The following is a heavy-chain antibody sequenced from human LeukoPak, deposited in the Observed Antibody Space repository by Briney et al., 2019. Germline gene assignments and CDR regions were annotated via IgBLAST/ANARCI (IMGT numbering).Heavy chain of an antibody. V-gene: IGHV3-53*01. Sequence: GGSLRLSCAASGFTVSSNYMSWVRQAPGKGLEWVSVIYSGGCTYYADSVKGRFTISRDNSKNTLYLQMNSLRAEDTAVYYCARDGGTYYYVSSGYYPQGYFDYWGQGTLVTVSS. J-gene: IGHJ4*02. CDR3: ARDGGTYYYVSSGYYPQGYFDY. CDR2: IYSGGCT. D-gene: IGHD3-22*01. CDR1: GFTVSSNY.